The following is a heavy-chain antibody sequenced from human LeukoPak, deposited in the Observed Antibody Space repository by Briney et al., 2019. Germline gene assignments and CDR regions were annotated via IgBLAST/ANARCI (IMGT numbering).Heavy chain of an antibody. CDR3: ARSKWELLQWFDP. J-gene: IGHJ5*02. CDR1: GGSISSYY. V-gene: IGHV4-59*01. D-gene: IGHD1-26*01. CDR2: IYYSGST. Sequence: SETLSLTCTVSGGSISSYYWSWIRQPPGKGLEWIGYIYYSGSTNYNPSLKSRVTISVDTSKNQFSLRLSSVTAADTAVYYCARSKWELLQWFDPWGQGTLVTVSS.